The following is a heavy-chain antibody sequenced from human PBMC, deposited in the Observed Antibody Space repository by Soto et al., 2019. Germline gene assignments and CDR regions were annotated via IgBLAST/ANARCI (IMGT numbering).Heavy chain of an antibody. Sequence: QLQLQESGPGLVKPSETLSLTCTVSGDSISSSSSYWGWIRQPPGKGLEWIGSIYYSGSTYYNPSLKSRVTISVDTSKNQFSLKLSSVTAADTAVYYCARRFSGSGITNWFDPWGQGTLVTVSS. CDR1: GDSISSSSSY. V-gene: IGHV4-39*01. CDR3: ARRFSGSGITNWFDP. CDR2: IYYSGST. J-gene: IGHJ5*02. D-gene: IGHD3-10*01.